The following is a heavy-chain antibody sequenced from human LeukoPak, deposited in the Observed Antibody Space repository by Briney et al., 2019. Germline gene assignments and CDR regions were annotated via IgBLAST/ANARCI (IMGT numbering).Heavy chain of an antibody. CDR2: TYYSGST. V-gene: IGHV4-59*01. Sequence: KPSETLSLTCTVSGGSISSYYWSWIRQPPGKGLEWIGYTYYSGSTNYNPSLKSRVTISVDTSKNQFSLKLSSVTAADTAVYYCAKGSGSYYSAEYFQHWGQGTLVTVSS. CDR1: GGSISSYY. D-gene: IGHD3-10*01. J-gene: IGHJ1*01. CDR3: AKGSGSYYSAEYFQH.